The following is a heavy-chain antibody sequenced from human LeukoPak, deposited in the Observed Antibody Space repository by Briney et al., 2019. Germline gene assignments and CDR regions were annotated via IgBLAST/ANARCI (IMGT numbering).Heavy chain of an antibody. Sequence: GESLRLSCAASGFTFEDYAMHWVRQAPGKGLEWVSLISGSGGSTSYADSVKGRFTISRDNSKNTLYLQMNSLRAEDTAVYYCAKGYSSGWGSGADGFDIRGQGTMVTVSS. D-gene: IGHD6-19*01. CDR1: GFTFEDYA. CDR2: ISGSGGST. CDR3: AKGYSSGWGSGADGFDI. J-gene: IGHJ3*02. V-gene: IGHV3-23*01.